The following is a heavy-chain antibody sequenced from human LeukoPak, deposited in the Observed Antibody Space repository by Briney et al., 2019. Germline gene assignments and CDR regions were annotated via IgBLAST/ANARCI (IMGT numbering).Heavy chain of an antibody. Sequence: PGGSLRLSCAASGFIFSDYWMSWVRQSSGKGLEWVAKIRPDGIEKHYGDSVKGRFTFSRDNAKNSMYLQMNSLRAEDTAVYYCARDTYGDGDHWGQGILVTVSS. J-gene: IGHJ4*02. CDR3: ARDTYGDGDH. V-gene: IGHV3-7*01. CDR1: GFIFSDYW. CDR2: IRPDGIEK. D-gene: IGHD4-17*01.